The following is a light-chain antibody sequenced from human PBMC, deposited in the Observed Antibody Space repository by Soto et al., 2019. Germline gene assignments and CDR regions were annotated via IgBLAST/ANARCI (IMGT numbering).Light chain of an antibody. CDR2: DVS. CDR3: SSYISSSSYV. J-gene: IGLJ1*01. CDR1: SSDVGGYNY. V-gene: IGLV2-14*01. Sequence: QSALTQPASVSGSPGQSITISCTGTSSDVGGYNYVSWYQQHPGKAPKLMIYDVSNRPSGVSNRFSGSKSGNTASLTISGLQAEDEADYYCSSYISSSSYVFGTRTKVTVL.